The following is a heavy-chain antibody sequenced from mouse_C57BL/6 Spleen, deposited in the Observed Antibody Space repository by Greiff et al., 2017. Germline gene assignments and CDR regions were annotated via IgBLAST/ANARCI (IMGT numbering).Heavy chain of an antibody. J-gene: IGHJ3*01. CDR3: ARRGSNYPFAY. D-gene: IGHD2-5*01. CDR1: GYSFTSYY. V-gene: IGHV1-66*01. Sequence: QVQLQQSGPELVKPGASVKISCKASGYSFTSYYIHWVKQRPGQGLEWIGWIYPGSGNTKYNEKFKGKATLTADTSSSTAYMQLSSLTSEDSAVYYCARRGSNYPFAYWGQGTLVTVSA. CDR2: IYPGSGNT.